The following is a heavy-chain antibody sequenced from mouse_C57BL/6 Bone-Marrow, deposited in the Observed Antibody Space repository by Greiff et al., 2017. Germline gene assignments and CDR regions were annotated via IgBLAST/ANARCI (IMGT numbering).Heavy chain of an antibody. J-gene: IGHJ3*01. Sequence: VQLQESGPGLVAPSQSLSITCTVSGFSLTSYAISWVRQPPGKGLEWLGVIWPGGGTNYNSALKSRLSISKENSKSHVCLKMNSLQTDDTARYYCSRRGPGAFWGKGTLVTVSA. CDR2: IWPGGGT. D-gene: IGHD3-3*01. CDR1: GFSLTSYA. V-gene: IGHV2-9-1*01. CDR3: SRRGPGAF.